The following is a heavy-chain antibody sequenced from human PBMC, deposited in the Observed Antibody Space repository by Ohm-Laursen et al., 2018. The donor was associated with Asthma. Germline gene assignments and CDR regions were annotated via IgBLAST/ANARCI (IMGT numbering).Heavy chain of an antibody. CDR2: ISYDGSNK. D-gene: IGHD3-22*01. CDR3: AKGDLGWYGNSAYSH. Sequence: SLRLSCTASGFTFSSYGMHWVRQAPGKGLEWVAVISYDGSNKYYADSVKGRFTISRDNSKNTLYLQMNSLRAEDTALYYCAKGDLGWYGNSAYSHWGQGTLVTVSS. J-gene: IGHJ4*02. V-gene: IGHV3-30*18. CDR1: GFTFSSYG.